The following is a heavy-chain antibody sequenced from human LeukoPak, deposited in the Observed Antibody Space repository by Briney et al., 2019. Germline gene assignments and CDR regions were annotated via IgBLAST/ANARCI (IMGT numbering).Heavy chain of an antibody. CDR2: INHSGST. D-gene: IGHD4-11*01. CDR1: GGSFSGYY. Sequence: PSETLSLTCAVYGGSFSGYYWSWIRQPPGKGLEWIGEINHSGSTNYNPSLKSRVTISVDTSKNQFSLKLSSVTAADTAVYYCARTPGSTVDYWDQGTLVTVSS. CDR3: ARTPGSTVDY. J-gene: IGHJ4*02. V-gene: IGHV4-34*01.